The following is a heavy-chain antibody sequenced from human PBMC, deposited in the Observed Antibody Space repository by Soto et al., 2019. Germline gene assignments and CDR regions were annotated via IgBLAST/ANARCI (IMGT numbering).Heavy chain of an antibody. CDR1: GGTFSTYG. CDR2: IIPISGTI. J-gene: IGHJ3*01. Sequence: QVQLVQSGAEVKKPGSSVKVSCKASGGTFSTYGITWVRQASGQGLEWMGGIIPISGTINFAQKFKGRLTITPDESTSTVYMNLRSLTSEDTAVYYCASQERVDAFDVWGQGTMVTVSS. CDR3: ASQERVDAFDV. V-gene: IGHV1-69*01.